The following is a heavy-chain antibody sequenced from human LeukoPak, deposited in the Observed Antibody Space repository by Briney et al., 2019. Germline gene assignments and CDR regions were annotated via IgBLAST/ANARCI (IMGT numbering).Heavy chain of an antibody. D-gene: IGHD5-18*01. Sequence: KPSETLSLTCTVSGGSISNYYWSWIRQPPGKGLEWIGYISYIGNTNYSPSLKSRVTISIDTSENQLSLKLSSVTAADTAVYYCARAKGYTYGRDFYFYYGMDVWGQGTTVTVSS. CDR3: ARAKGYTYGRDFYFYYGMDV. V-gene: IGHV4-59*13. CDR2: ISYIGNT. CDR1: GGSISNYY. J-gene: IGHJ6*02.